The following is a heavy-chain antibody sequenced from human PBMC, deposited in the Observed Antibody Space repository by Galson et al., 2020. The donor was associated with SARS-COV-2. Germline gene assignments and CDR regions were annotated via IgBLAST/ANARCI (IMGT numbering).Heavy chain of an antibody. D-gene: IGHD3-16*01. CDR3: SRGGSGYGGGDTFDS. J-gene: IGHJ4*02. V-gene: IGHV3-7*03. CDR2: IKQDGSLE. CDR1: GFTFSGYW. Sequence: GESLKISCAASGFTFSGYWMGWVRQPPGRGLEWVANIKQDGSLEFYVDSLRGRFTISRDNAKNSVSLHMNGLRVEDTALYYCSRGGSGYGGGDTFDSWGQGTLVTVSS.